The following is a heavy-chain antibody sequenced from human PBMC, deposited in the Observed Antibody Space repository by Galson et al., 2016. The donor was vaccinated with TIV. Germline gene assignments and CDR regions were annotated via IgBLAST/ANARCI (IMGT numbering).Heavy chain of an antibody. CDR3: ARARGYSGHEGNY. J-gene: IGHJ4*02. CDR1: GGTFSSYA. Sequence: SVKVSCKASGGTFSSYAFSWVRLAPGQGLEWMGRIIGMFGTTNYAQKFQGRVTITADELTSTAYMELSSLRSEDTAMYYCARARGYSGHEGNYWGQGTLVTVSS. CDR2: IIGMFGTT. D-gene: IGHD5-12*01. V-gene: IGHV1-69*13.